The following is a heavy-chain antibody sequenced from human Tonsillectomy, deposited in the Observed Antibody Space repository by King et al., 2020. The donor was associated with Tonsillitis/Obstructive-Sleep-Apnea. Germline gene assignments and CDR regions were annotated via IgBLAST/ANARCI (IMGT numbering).Heavy chain of an antibody. CDR3: AREGTFLSGSFGGVIANFDY. J-gene: IGHJ4*02. CDR1: GFTFSSYS. CDR2: ISSSSSTI. Sequence: QLVQSGGGLVQPGGSLRLSCAASGFTFSSYSMNWVRQAPGKGLEWVSYISSSSSTIYYADSVKGRFTISRDNAKNSLYLQMTSLRDEDTAVYYCAREGTFLSGSFGGVIANFDYWGQGTLVTVSS. D-gene: IGHD3-16*02. V-gene: IGHV3-48*02.